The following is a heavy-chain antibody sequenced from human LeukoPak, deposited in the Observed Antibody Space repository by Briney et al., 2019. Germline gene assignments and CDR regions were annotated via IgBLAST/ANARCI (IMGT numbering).Heavy chain of an antibody. Sequence: SETLSLTCTVSGGSISSYYWSWIRQPPGKGLEWIGYIYYSGSTNYNPSLKSRVTISIDTSKNQFSLKLSSVTAADTAVYYCARPRYYYDDAFDIRGQGTMVTVSS. V-gene: IGHV4-59*08. CDR1: GGSISSYY. J-gene: IGHJ3*02. CDR3: ARPRYYYDDAFDI. D-gene: IGHD3-10*01. CDR2: IYYSGST.